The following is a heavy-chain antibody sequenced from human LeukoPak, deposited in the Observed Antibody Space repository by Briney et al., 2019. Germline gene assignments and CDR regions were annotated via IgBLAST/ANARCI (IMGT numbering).Heavy chain of an antibody. V-gene: IGHV1-2*06. D-gene: IGHD2-2*01. Sequence: GASVKVSCKASGYTFTGYYMHWVRQAPGQGLEWMGRINPNSGGTNYTQKFQGRVTMTRDTSISTAYMEPSRLRSDDTAVYYCARDRVVVVPAVTKSGRFDPWGQGTLVTVSS. J-gene: IGHJ5*02. CDR1: GYTFTGYY. CDR2: INPNSGGT. CDR3: ARDRVVVVPAVTKSGRFDP.